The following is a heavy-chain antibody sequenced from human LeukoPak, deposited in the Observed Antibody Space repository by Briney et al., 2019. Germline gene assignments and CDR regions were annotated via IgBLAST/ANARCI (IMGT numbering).Heavy chain of an antibody. CDR2: ISYDGSNY. Sequence: GGSLRLSCAASGFTFTTYAFSWVRQAPGRGLEWVATISYDGSNYSYADSVKGRFTISRDRSKNTLYLQMIGLRSEDTAVYYCAREVAVAGKRASGYWGQGTLVTVSS. V-gene: IGHV3-30-3*01. CDR1: GFTFTTYA. CDR3: AREVAVAGKRASGY. D-gene: IGHD6-19*01. J-gene: IGHJ4*02.